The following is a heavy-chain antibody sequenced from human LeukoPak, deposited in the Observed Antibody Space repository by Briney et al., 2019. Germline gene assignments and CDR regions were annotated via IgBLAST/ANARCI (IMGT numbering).Heavy chain of an antibody. Sequence: PSETLSLTCAVYGGSFSGYYWSWIRQPPGKGLEWIGEINHSGSTNYNPSLKSRVTISVDTSKNQFSLKLSSVTAADTAVYYCARGIVATILDYWGQGTLVTVSS. CDR3: ARGIVATILDY. D-gene: IGHD5-12*01. V-gene: IGHV4-34*01. CDR2: INHSGST. J-gene: IGHJ4*02. CDR1: GGSFSGYY.